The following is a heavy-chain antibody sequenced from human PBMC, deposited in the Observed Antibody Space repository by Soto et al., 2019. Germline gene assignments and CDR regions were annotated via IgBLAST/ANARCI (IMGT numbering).Heavy chain of an antibody. CDR3: ARPDAIMGIDY. J-gene: IGHJ4*02. CDR2: IYYSGST. D-gene: IGHD3-16*01. Sequence: QLQLQESGPGLVKPSETLSLTCTVSGGSISSSSYYWGWIRQPPGKGLEWIGSIYYSGSTYYNPSLKSRVTISVDTSKNQFSLKLSSVTAADTAVYYCARPDAIMGIDYWGQGTLVTVSS. CDR1: GGSISSSSYY. V-gene: IGHV4-39*01.